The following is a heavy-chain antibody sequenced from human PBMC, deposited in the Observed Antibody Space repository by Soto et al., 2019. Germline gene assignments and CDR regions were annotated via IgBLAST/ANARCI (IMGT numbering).Heavy chain of an antibody. CDR1: GYTFTSYG. D-gene: IGHD6-13*01. CDR2: ISAYNGNT. V-gene: IGHV1-18*01. J-gene: IGHJ4*02. CDR3: ARDFEVSGNIPAAGVDY. Sequence: ASVKVSCKASGYTFTSYGISWVRQAPGQGLEWMGWISAYNGNTNYAQKLQGRVTMTTDTSTSTAYMELRSLRSDDTAVYYCARDFEVSGNIPAAGVDYWGQGTLVTVSS.